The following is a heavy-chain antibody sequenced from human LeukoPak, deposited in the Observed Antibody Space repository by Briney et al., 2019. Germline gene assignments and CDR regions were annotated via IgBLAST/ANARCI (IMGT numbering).Heavy chain of an antibody. CDR3: ASTAQLLYERLDY. D-gene: IGHD2-2*02. CDR1: GYTLTELS. CDR2: IIPILGIA. J-gene: IGHJ4*02. V-gene: IGHV1-69*02. Sequence: ASVKVSCKVSGYTLTELSMHWVRQAPGQGLEWMGRIIPILGIANYAQKFQGRVTITADKSTSTAYMELSSLRSEDTAVYYCASTAQLLYERLDYWGQGTLVTVSS.